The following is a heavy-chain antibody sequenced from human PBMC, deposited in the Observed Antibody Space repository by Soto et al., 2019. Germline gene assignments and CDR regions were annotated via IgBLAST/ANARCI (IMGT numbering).Heavy chain of an antibody. V-gene: IGHV3-9*01. CDR3: AKGLYQLLRDDAFDI. CDR1: GFTFDDYA. Sequence: EVQLVESGGGLVQPGRSLRLSCAASGFTFDDYAMHWVRQAPGKGLEWVSGISWNSGSIGYADSVKGRFTISRDNAKNSLYLQMNSLRAEDTALYYCAKGLYQLLRDDAFDIWGQGTMVTVSS. CDR2: ISWNSGSI. D-gene: IGHD2-2*01. J-gene: IGHJ3*02.